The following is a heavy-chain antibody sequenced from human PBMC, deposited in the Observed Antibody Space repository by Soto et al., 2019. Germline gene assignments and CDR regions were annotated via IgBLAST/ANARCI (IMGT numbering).Heavy chain of an antibody. CDR3: ARVRGGSYEEFPPVYFDY. Sequence: QVQLVESGGGVVQPGRSLRLSCAASGFTSSSYAMHWVRQAPGKGLEWVAVISYEGSNKYYADSVKGRFTISRDNSKNTLYLQMNSLRAEDTAVYYCARVRGGSYEEFPPVYFDYWGQGTLVTVSS. CDR1: GFTSSSYA. CDR2: ISYEGSNK. D-gene: IGHD1-26*01. V-gene: IGHV3-30-3*01. J-gene: IGHJ4*02.